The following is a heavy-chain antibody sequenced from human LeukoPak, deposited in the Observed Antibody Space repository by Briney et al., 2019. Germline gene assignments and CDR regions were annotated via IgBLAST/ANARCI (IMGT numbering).Heavy chain of an antibody. Sequence: SETLSLTCTVSGGSISSYYWSWIRQPPGKGLEWIGYIYYSGSTNYNPSLKSRVTISVDTSKNQFSLKLSSVTAADTAVYYCARGPPEARYCSSTSYPPDYYYGMDVWGQGTTVTVSS. CDR1: GGSISSYY. CDR2: IYYSGST. J-gene: IGHJ6*02. D-gene: IGHD2-2*01. V-gene: IGHV4-59*08. CDR3: ARGPPEARYCSSTSYPPDYYYGMDV.